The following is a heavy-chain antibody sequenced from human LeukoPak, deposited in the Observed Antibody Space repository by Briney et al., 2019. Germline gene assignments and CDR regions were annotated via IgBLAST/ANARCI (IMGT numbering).Heavy chain of an antibody. CDR1: GFTLSSYA. Sequence: PGGSLRLSCAASGFTLSSYAMSWVRQAPGKGLEWVSAISGSGGSTYYADSVKGRFTISRDNSKNTLYLQMSSLRAEDTAVYYYAKDTDSSGSYYRGYWGQGTLVTVSS. D-gene: IGHD1-26*01. CDR3: AKDTDSSGSYYRGY. CDR2: ISGSGGST. V-gene: IGHV3-23*01. J-gene: IGHJ4*02.